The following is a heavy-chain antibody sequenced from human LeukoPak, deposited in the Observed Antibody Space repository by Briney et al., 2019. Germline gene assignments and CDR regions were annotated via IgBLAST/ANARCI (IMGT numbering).Heavy chain of an antibody. Sequence: PGGSLRLSCVASGFTFSSYYMSWVRQAPGKGLEWVAHIDPDGNDKYYVDSVKGRFTISRDNAKNSLYLQVNSLRAEDTAVYYCARESTMVRGVITQHFDYWGQGTLVTVSS. CDR3: ARESTMVRGVITQHFDY. V-gene: IGHV3-7*01. J-gene: IGHJ4*02. CDR1: GFTFSSYY. CDR2: IDPDGNDK. D-gene: IGHD3-10*01.